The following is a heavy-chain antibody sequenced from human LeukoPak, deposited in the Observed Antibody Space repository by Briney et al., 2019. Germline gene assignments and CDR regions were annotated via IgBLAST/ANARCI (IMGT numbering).Heavy chain of an antibody. Sequence: SETLSLTCTVSGGSISSGGYYWSWIRQHPGKGLEWIGYIYYSGSTYYNPSLKSRVTISVDTSKNQFSLKLSSVTAADTAVYYCASLAAGYYYYGMDVWAKGPRSPSP. CDR1: GGSISSGGYY. D-gene: IGHD6-13*01. J-gene: IGHJ6*02. CDR2: IYYSGST. V-gene: IGHV4-31*03. CDR3: ASLAAGYYYYGMDV.